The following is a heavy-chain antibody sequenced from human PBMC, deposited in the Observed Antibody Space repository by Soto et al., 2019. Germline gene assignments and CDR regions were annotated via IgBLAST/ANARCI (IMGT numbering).Heavy chain of an antibody. Sequence: GGSLRLSCAASRFTFSDYYMNWIRQAPGKGLEWVSYISSRSTNTNYADSVKGRFTNSRDNAKNSLYLQMNSLRVEDTAVYFCARGYYDSSGYYSPKYHFDFWGQGTLVTVSS. D-gene: IGHD3-22*01. J-gene: IGHJ4*02. V-gene: IGHV3-11*06. CDR2: ISSRSTNT. CDR1: RFTFSDYY. CDR3: ARGYYDSSGYYSPKYHFDF.